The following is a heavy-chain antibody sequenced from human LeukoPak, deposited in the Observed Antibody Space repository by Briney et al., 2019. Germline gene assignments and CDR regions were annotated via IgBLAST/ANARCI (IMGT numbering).Heavy chain of an antibody. Sequence: PSETLSLTCTVSGYSISSGYYWGWIRQPPGKGLEWIGNIYHTGSTYYNPSLKSRVTISVDTSKNQFSLKLSSVTAADTAVYYCAGTGDYDFWSGYYTGVDYWGQGTLVTVSS. J-gene: IGHJ4*02. CDR1: GYSISSGYY. D-gene: IGHD3-3*01. V-gene: IGHV4-38-2*02. CDR3: AGTGDYDFWSGYYTGVDY. CDR2: IYHTGST.